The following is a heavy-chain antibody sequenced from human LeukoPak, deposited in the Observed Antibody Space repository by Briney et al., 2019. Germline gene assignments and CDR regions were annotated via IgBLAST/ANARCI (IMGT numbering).Heavy chain of an antibody. Sequence: PSQTLSLTCTVSGGSISSGSYYWSWLRQPAGKGLEWIGRIYTSGSPNYNPSLKSRVTISVDTFKNQFSLKLSSVTAADTAVYYCARDRSMIVTNWGQGTLVTVSS. J-gene: IGHJ4*02. D-gene: IGHD3-22*01. CDR3: ARDRSMIVTN. V-gene: IGHV4-61*02. CDR2: IYTSGSP. CDR1: GGSISSGSYY.